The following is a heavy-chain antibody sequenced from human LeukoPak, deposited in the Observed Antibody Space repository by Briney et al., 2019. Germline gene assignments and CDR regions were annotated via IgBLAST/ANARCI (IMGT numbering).Heavy chain of an antibody. CDR2: ISGSGGST. J-gene: IGHJ4*02. CDR1: GFTFSSYA. D-gene: IGHD1-26*01. V-gene: IGHV3-23*01. CDR3: VKDGAQPGYYFDF. Sequence: GGSLRLSCAASGFTFSSYAMSWVRQAPGKGLEWVSAISGSGGSTYYADSVKGRFTISRDNLRNIVYLQMHDLRPDDTAVYFCVKDGAQPGYYFDFWGQGTLVTVSS.